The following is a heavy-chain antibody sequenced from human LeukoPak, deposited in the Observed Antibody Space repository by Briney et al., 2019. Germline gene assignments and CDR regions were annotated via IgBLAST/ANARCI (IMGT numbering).Heavy chain of an antibody. CDR3: AKDGHYDSSGN. Sequence: GGSLRLSCEGSGFTFGDYYMSWIRQAPGKGLGWISYISSTGSRIYNADSVKGRFTISRDNTKNSLYLQMNSLRAEDTAVYYCAKDGHYDSSGNWGQGTLVTVSS. D-gene: IGHD3-22*01. V-gene: IGHV3-11*01. J-gene: IGHJ4*02. CDR1: GFTFGDYY. CDR2: ISSTGSRI.